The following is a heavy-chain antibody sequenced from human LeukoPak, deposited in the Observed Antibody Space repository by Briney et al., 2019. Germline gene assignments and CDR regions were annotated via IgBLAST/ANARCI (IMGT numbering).Heavy chain of an antibody. CDR2: IYTSEST. V-gene: IGHV4-61*02. J-gene: IGHJ4*02. Sequence: PSEALSLTCSVSGGSISSSNYYWSWIRQPAGKGLEWIGRIYTSESTNYNPSLKSRVTISVDTSRNQFSLKLSSVTAADTAVYYCARGLWFGDENPPYFDYWGQGILVTVSS. CDR1: GGSISSSNYY. D-gene: IGHD3-10*01. CDR3: ARGLWFGDENPPYFDY.